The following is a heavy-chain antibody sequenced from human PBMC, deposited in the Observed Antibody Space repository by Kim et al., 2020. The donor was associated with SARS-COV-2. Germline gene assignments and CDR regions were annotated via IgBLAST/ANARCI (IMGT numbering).Heavy chain of an antibody. CDR3: ARVLNVMDTAYRV. V-gene: IGHV3-21*04. CDR1: GFTFSSYS. CDR2: ISSSSSYI. D-gene: IGHD5-18*01. J-gene: IGHJ4*02. Sequence: GGSLRLSCAASGFTFSSYSMNWVRQAPGKGLEWVSSISSSSSYIYYADSVKGRFTISRDNAKNSLYLQMNSLRAEDTAVYYCARVLNVMDTAYRVWGQGTLVTVSS.